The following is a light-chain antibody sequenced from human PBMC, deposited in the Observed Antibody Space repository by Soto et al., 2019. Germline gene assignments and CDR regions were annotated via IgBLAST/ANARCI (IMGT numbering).Light chain of an antibody. CDR1: QSVSSSY. V-gene: IGKV3-20*01. CDR3: QQYGSSTGWT. CDR2: GAS. J-gene: IGKJ1*01. Sequence: EIVLTQSPGTLSLSPGERATLSCRDSQSVSSSYLAWYQQKPGQAPRLLIFGASIRSTGIPDRFSGSGSGTDFTLTVSRLEPEDFAVYYCQQYGSSTGWTFGQGTKVDIK.